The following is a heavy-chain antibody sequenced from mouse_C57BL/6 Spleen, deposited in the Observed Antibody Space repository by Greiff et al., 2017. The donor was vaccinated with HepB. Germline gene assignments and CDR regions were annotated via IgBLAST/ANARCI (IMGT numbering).Heavy chain of an antibody. V-gene: IGHV1-50*01. CDR3: ARAAQANY. CDR2: IDPSDSYT. J-gene: IGHJ2*01. CDR1: GYTFTSYW. Sequence: QVQLQQPGAELVKPGASVKLSCKASGYTFTSYWMQWVKQRPGQGLEWIGEIDPSDSYTNYNQKFKGKATLTVDTSSSTAYMQLSSLTSEDSAVYYCARAAQANYWGQGTTRTVSS. D-gene: IGHD3-2*02.